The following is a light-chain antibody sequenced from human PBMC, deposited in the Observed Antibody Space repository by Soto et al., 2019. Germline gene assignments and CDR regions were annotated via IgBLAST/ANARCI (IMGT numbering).Light chain of an antibody. CDR1: QSVSSRS. Sequence: VVTQSPGTLSLSPGERATLSCRASQSVSSRSLAWYQQKPGQAPRLLISDASNRAADIPDRFSGSGSGTDFALTINRLEPEDFAVYYCQQYAGSPRTFGQGTKVDIK. CDR3: QQYAGSPRT. V-gene: IGKV3-20*01. J-gene: IGKJ1*01. CDR2: DAS.